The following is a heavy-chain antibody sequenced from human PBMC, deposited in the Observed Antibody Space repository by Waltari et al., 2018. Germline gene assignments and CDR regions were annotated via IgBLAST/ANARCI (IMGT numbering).Heavy chain of an antibody. CDR2: MNPNSGNT. CDR3: ARARVEWELSLRGDDAFDI. J-gene: IGHJ3*02. V-gene: IGHV1-8*01. D-gene: IGHD1-26*01. CDR1: GYTFTSYD. Sequence: QVQLVQSGAEVKKPGASVKVSCKASGYTFTSYDINWVRQATGQGLEWMGWMNPNSGNTGYAQKFQGRVTMTRNTSISTAYMELSSLRSEDTAVYYCARARVEWELSLRGDDAFDIWGQGTMVTVSS.